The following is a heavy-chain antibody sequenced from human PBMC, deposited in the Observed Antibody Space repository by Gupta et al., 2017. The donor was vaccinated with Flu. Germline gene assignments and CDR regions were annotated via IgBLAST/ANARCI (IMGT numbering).Heavy chain of an antibody. J-gene: IGHJ4*02. CDR3: ARVRHGSSSGWIDF. CDR2: MSSGGGYI. V-gene: IGHV3-21*01. Sequence: EVHLVESGGGLVKPGGSLRLSCAASGFTFSSYAMTWVRQAPGKGLEWVSSMSSGGGYIWYADSVKGRFTISRDNGKNSLYLQMDRLRDEDTAVYFCARVRHGSSSGWIDFWGQGTLVSVSS. CDR1: GFTFSSYA. D-gene: IGHD6-19*01.